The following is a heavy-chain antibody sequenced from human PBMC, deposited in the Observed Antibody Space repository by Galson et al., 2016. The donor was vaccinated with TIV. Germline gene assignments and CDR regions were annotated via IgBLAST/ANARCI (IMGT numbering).Heavy chain of an antibody. D-gene: IGHD3-9*01. CDR2: INHSGAT. Sequence: LSLTCSVYGGSFSGYYWNWIRQLPGKGLEWIGQINHSGATNYNPSLESRVTISLDTSKNQFSLSLSSVTAADTAVYYCARLMYFDMLSGYTGAFDYWGQGTLVTVSS. CDR1: GGSFSGYY. CDR3: ARLMYFDMLSGYTGAFDY. J-gene: IGHJ4*02. V-gene: IGHV4-34*01.